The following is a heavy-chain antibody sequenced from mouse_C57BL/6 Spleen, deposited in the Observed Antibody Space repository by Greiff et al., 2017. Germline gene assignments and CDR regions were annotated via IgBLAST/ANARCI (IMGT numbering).Heavy chain of an antibody. D-gene: IGHD2-1*01. CDR2: IDPSDSYT. V-gene: IGHV1-59*01. CDR3: ALYGNYDFDY. CDR1: GYTFTSYW. Sequence: VQLQQPGAELVRPGTSVTLSCKASGYTFTSYWMHWVKQRPGQGLEWIGVIDPSDSYTNSNQKFKGKATLTVDTSSSTAYMQLSSLTSEDSAVYYCALYGNYDFDYWGQGTTLTVSS. J-gene: IGHJ2*01.